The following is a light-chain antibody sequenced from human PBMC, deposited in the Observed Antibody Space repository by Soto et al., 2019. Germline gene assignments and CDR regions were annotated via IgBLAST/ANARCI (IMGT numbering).Light chain of an antibody. CDR3: QVWDSSRDQGL. CDR1: NIGSQS. V-gene: IGLV3-21*02. CDR2: DDR. J-gene: IGLJ1*01. Sequence: SYELTQPPSESVAPGQTARITWRGNNIGSQSVHWYQQKPGQAPVLVLYDDRGRPSGIPERFSGSKSGNTATLTISRVAAGDEADYYCQVWDSSRDQGLFGTGTKLTVL.